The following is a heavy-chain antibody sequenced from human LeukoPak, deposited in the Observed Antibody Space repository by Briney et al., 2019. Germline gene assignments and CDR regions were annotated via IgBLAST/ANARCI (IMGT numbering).Heavy chain of an antibody. CDR1: GYTFTSYD. Sequence: ASVKVSCKASGYTFTSYDINWVRQATGQGLEWMGWMNPNSGNTGYAQKFQGRVTITRNTSISTAYMELSSLRSEDTAVYYCARGPRDCSSTSCYFDYWGQGTLVTVSS. CDR2: MNPNSGNT. CDR3: ARGPRDCSSTSCYFDY. J-gene: IGHJ4*02. V-gene: IGHV1-8*01. D-gene: IGHD2-2*01.